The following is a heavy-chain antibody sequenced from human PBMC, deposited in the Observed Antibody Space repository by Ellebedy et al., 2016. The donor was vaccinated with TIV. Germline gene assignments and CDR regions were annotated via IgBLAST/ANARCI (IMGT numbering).Heavy chain of an antibody. CDR2: INPISGST. J-gene: IGHJ4*02. CDR1: GYTFTSYH. Sequence: ASVKVSCKTSGYTFTSYHIHWVRQAPGQGLEWLGIINPISGSTTYAQKFQGRVTMTRDKSTSTVYMDLNSLRSDDTAIYYCARGYGDFDYWGQGTLVTVSS. CDR3: ARGYGDFDY. V-gene: IGHV1-46*01. D-gene: IGHD4/OR15-4a*01.